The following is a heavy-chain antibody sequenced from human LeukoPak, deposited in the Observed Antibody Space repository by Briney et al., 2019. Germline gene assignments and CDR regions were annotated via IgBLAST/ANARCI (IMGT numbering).Heavy chain of an antibody. D-gene: IGHD3-22*01. Sequence: SETLSLTCTVSGGSISSYYWSWIRQPAGKGLEWIGRIYSSGSTNYNSSLKSRVTMSVDTSKNQFSLKLSSVTAANTAVYYCARDRYDSVYNWFDPWGQGTLVTASS. CDR3: ARDRYDSVYNWFDP. J-gene: IGHJ5*02. CDR1: GGSISSYY. V-gene: IGHV4-4*07. CDR2: IYSSGST.